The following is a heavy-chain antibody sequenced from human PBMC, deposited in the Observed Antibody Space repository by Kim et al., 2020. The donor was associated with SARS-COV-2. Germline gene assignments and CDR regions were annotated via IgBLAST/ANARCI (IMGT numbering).Heavy chain of an antibody. J-gene: IGHJ4*02. CDR2: ISGGAGSA. V-gene: IGHV3-23*01. CDR3: AKQARNLGVKDLFDY. CDR1: GFTFSSYA. D-gene: IGHD2-21*01. Sequence: GGSLRLSCAASGFTFSSYAMSWVRQAPGKGLEWVSFISGGAGSAYFADSVKGRFTVSRDNSKNILYLQMNSLRAEDTAVYYCAKQARNLGVKDLFDYWGQGTLVTVSS.